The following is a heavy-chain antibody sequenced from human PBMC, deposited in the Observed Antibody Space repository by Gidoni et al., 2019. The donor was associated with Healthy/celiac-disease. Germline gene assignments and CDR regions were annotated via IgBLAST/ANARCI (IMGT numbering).Heavy chain of an antibody. Sequence: QVPLVQSGAEVKKPGASVKISCKAHSYTFTGYHMHWVRQTPGQGREWMGWIDPNSGGTNYAQKFQGWVTMTRDTSISTAYMELSRLRSDDTAVYYGARAADSSSWYEDGHDAFDIWGQGTMVTVSS. CDR3: ARAADSSSWYEDGHDAFDI. V-gene: IGHV1-2*04. CDR1: SYTFTGYH. CDR2: IDPNSGGT. D-gene: IGHD6-13*01. J-gene: IGHJ3*02.